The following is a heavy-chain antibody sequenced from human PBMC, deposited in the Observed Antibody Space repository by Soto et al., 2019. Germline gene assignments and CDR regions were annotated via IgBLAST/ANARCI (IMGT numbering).Heavy chain of an antibody. CDR1: GGSISSYY. J-gene: IGHJ4*02. D-gene: IGHD3-10*01. CDR2: IYYSGST. Sequence: KTSETLSLTCTVSGGSISSYYWSWIRQPPGKGLEWIGYIYYSGSTNYNPSLKSRVTISVDTSKNQFSLKLSSVTAADTAVYYCARERWLWFGDLHGYYFDYWGQGTLVTVSS. CDR3: ARERWLWFGDLHGYYFDY. V-gene: IGHV4-59*01.